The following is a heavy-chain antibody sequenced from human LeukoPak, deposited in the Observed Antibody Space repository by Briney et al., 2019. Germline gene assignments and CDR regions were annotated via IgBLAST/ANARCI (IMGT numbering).Heavy chain of an antibody. CDR1: GGSFSDYY. CDR2: INHSGGS. D-gene: IGHD2-15*01. Sequence: SETLSLTCGVTGGSFSDYYWSWIRQSPGKGLEWIAEINHSGGSKYNPSLKSRVAILVDTSKNQFSLRLTSVTAADTAVYYCVRGVRSWGRKVLDFWGQGTLVTVSS. V-gene: IGHV4-34*01. CDR3: VRGVRSWGRKVLDF. J-gene: IGHJ4*02.